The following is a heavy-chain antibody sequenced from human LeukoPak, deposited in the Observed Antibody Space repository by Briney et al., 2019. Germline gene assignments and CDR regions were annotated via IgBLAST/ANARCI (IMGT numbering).Heavy chain of an antibody. CDR2: IWYDGSNK. CDR3: ARVGGFDWPIDY. CDR1: GFTFSSYG. Sequence: GRSLRLSCAASGFTFSSYGMHWVRQAPGKGLEWVAVIWYDGSNKYYADSVKGRFTIPRDNSKNTLYLQMNSLRAEDTAVYYCARVGGFDWPIDYWGQGTLVTVSS. V-gene: IGHV3-33*01. D-gene: IGHD3-9*01. J-gene: IGHJ4*02.